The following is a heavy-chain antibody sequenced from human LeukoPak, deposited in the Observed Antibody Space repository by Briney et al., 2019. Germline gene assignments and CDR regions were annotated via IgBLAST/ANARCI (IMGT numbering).Heavy chain of an antibody. D-gene: IGHD5-12*01. CDR3: VSQQVAPP. J-gene: IGHJ5*02. V-gene: IGHV3-7*01. CDR2: IKEDGSIE. CDR1: GFTFSHYW. Sequence: GGSLRLSCVASGFTFSHYWMSWVRQAPGKGLEWVANIKEDGSIEDYVDSVKGQFTVSRDNAKNSLYLEMNSLRVEDTAVYYCVSQQVAPPWGQGTLVIVSS.